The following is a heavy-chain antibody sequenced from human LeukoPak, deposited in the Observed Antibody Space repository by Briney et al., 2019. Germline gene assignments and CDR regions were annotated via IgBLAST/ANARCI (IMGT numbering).Heavy chain of an antibody. D-gene: IGHD5-18*01. Sequence: ASVKVSCKASGYPFTSYGVTWVRQAPGQGLEWMGWISAYNGDTRYAQNLQGRLTMTTHTSTTTPYMELRSLRSDDTAVYYCAREGIQLWLDLSYWGQGTLVTVSS. CDR2: ISAYNGDT. CDR1: GYPFTSYG. CDR3: AREGIQLWLDLSY. J-gene: IGHJ4*02. V-gene: IGHV1-18*04.